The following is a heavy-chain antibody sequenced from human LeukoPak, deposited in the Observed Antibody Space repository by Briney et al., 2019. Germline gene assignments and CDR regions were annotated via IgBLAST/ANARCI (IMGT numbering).Heavy chain of an antibody. Sequence: GGSLRLFCAASGFTFSSHWLSWVRQPPGKGLEWVANIRQDGIEKNFPDSVKGRFTISRDNAMNSLYLQMNDLRAEDTALYYCATGRSCPTCYLPHYGGQGTLVTVSS. CDR3: ATGRSCPTCYLPHY. J-gene: IGHJ4*02. D-gene: IGHD2-2*01. CDR1: GFTFSSHW. CDR2: IRQDGIEK. V-gene: IGHV3-7*01.